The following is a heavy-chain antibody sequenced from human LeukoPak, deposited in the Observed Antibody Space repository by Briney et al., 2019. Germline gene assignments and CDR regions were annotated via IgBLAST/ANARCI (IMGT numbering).Heavy chain of an antibody. CDR2: ITDAGGST. CDR3: ADSNYWYPVDY. Sequence: GGSLRLSCAASGFTFSSYAMGWVRQAPRKGLEWVSIITDAGGSTYYAASAKGRFTISRDNSKNTLYLQMNSLRAEDTAIYYCADSNYWYPVDYWGQGTLVTVSS. D-gene: IGHD4-11*01. CDR1: GFTFSSYA. J-gene: IGHJ4*02. V-gene: IGHV3-23*01.